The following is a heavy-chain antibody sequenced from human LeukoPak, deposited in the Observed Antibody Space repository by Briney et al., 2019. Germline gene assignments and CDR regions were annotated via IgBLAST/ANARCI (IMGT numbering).Heavy chain of an antibody. Sequence: GESLKISCKGSGYSFTSYWIGWVRQMPGKGLEWMGIIYPGDSDTRYSPSFQGQVTISADKSISTAYLQWSSLRVEDTAVYYCAKPWGSSWMDAFALWGRGTMVTVSS. CDR2: IYPGDSDT. D-gene: IGHD6-13*01. CDR3: AKPWGSSWMDAFAL. V-gene: IGHV5-51*01. CDR1: GYSFTSYW. J-gene: IGHJ3*01.